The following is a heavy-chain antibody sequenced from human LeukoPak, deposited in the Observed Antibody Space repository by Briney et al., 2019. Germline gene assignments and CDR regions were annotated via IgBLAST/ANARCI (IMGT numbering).Heavy chain of an antibody. CDR2: MNPNSGNT. Sequence: ASVKVSCKASGYTFTSYDINWVRQATGQGLEWMGWMNPNSGNTGYAQKFQGRVTMTRNTSISTAYMELSSLRSEDTAVYYCARGGPQPYYYYMDVWGKGTTVTVSS. CDR1: GYTFTSYD. V-gene: IGHV1-8*01. CDR3: ARGGPQPYYYYMDV. J-gene: IGHJ6*03.